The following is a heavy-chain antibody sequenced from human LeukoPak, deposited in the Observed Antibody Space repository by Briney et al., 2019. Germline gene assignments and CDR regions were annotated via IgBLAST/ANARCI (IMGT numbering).Heavy chain of an antibody. J-gene: IGHJ4*02. V-gene: IGHV3-23*01. CDR2: ISSGGTT. D-gene: IGHD5-18*01. Sequence: GGSLRLSCAASGLTFSSYAMNWVRQAPGKGLEWVSAISSGGTTYYADSVKGRFTISRDDSKNTLYLQMNSLRAEDTAVYYCAKREAMNKGLDYWGQGTLVTVSS. CDR3: AKREAMNKGLDY. CDR1: GLTFSSYA.